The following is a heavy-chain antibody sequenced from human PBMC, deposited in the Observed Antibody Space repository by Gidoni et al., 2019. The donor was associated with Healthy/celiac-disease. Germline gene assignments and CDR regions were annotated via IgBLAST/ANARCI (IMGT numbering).Heavy chain of an antibody. CDR2: ISWNSGSI. CDR1: GFTFDVYA. V-gene: IGHV3-9*01. Sequence: EVQLVESGGGLVQPGRSLGLSCAASGFTFDVYAMHWVRQAPGKGLEWVSGISWNSGSIGYADSVKGRFTISRDNAKNSLYLQMNSLRAEDTALYYCAKDLEEYQLLFWFDPWGQGTLVTVSS. CDR3: AKDLEEYQLLFWFDP. J-gene: IGHJ5*02. D-gene: IGHD2-2*01.